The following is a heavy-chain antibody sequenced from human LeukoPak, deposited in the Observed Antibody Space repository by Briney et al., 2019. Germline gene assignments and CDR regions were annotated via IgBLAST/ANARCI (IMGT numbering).Heavy chain of an antibody. Sequence: ASVKVSCKASGYTFTGYYMHWVRQAPGQGLEWMGWINPNSGGTNYAQKFQERVTITRDMSTSTAYMELSSLRSEDTAVYYCAAGMKGELTWGGDFDYWGQGTLVTVSS. J-gene: IGHJ4*02. D-gene: IGHD1-26*01. V-gene: IGHV1-2*02. CDR2: INPNSGGT. CDR3: AAGMKGELTWGGDFDY. CDR1: GYTFTGYY.